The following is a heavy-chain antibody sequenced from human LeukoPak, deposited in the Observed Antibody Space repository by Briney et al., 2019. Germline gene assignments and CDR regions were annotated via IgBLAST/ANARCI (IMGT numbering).Heavy chain of an antibody. CDR1: GGSVSTTSYY. CDR3: AKGGKGFPLGLRFDS. D-gene: IGHD2-21*01. J-gene: IGHJ4*02. Sequence: PSETLSLTCTVSGGSVSTTSYYWSWTRQPPGKGLEWIGYIYYTGTTNYNPSLKSRVTISVDTSKNQFSLKLTSLTAADTAVYYCAKGGKGFPLGLRFDSWGQGTLVSVSS. V-gene: IGHV4-61*01. CDR2: IYYTGTT.